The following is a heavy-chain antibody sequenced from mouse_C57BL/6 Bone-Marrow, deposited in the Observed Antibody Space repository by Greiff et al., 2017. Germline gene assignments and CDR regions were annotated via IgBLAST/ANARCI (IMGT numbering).Heavy chain of an antibody. Sequence: EVQLQQSGPVLVKPGASVKMSCKASGYTFTDYYMNWVKQSHGKSLEWIGVINPYNGGTSYNQKFKGKATLTVDKSSSTAYMELNSLTSEDSAVYYCARRGVSTTPDYWGQGTTLTVSS. CDR1: GYTFTDYY. CDR2: INPYNGGT. D-gene: IGHD1-1*01. J-gene: IGHJ2*01. V-gene: IGHV1-19*01. CDR3: ARRGVSTTPDY.